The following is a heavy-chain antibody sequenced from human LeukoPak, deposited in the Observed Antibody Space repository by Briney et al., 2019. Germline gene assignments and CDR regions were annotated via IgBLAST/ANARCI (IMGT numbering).Heavy chain of an antibody. CDR1: GGSISSYY. CDR3: ARDRQWLVDY. J-gene: IGHJ4*02. D-gene: IGHD6-19*01. Sequence: PSETLSLTCTVSGGSISSYYWSWIRRPAGKGLEWIGRIYTSGSTNYNPSLKSRVTISVDKSKNQFSLKLSYVTAAGTAVYYCARDRQWLVDYWGQGTLVTVSS. CDR2: IYTSGST. V-gene: IGHV4-4*07.